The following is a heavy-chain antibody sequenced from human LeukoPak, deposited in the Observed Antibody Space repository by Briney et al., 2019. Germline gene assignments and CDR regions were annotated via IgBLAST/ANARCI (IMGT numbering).Heavy chain of an antibody. D-gene: IGHD1-20*01. CDR1: GGSFSGYY. V-gene: IGHV4-34*01. Sequence: SETLSLTCAVYGGSFSGYYWSWIRQPPGKGLEWIGSFHYSGSTYYNPSLKSRVTISVNMSKNQFSLKLNSVTAADTAVYYCARVYRKTYKWNDQPDYWGQGTLLTVSS. CDR3: ARVYRKTYKWNDQPDY. CDR2: FHYSGST. J-gene: IGHJ4*02.